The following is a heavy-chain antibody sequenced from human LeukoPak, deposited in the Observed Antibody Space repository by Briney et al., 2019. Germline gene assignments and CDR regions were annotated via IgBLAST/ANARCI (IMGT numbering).Heavy chain of an antibody. Sequence: ASVKVSCKASGCIFSNYGITWVRQAPGQGLEWMGWISGYNGNTKYAQKLQGRVTMTIDTFTSTAYMELRSLRSDDTAVYYCARVAPHRRLSSGWYYFDYWGQGTLVTVSS. CDR1: GCIFSNYG. CDR3: ARVAPHRRLSSGWYYFDY. CDR2: ISGYNGNT. D-gene: IGHD6-19*01. V-gene: IGHV1-18*01. J-gene: IGHJ4*02.